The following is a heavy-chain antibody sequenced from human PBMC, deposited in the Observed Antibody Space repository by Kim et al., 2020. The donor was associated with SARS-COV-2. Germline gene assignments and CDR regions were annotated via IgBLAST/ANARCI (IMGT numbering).Heavy chain of an antibody. CDR2: IYHSGST. J-gene: IGHJ4*02. CDR3: ARDNSYGSGSYSLL. D-gene: IGHD3-10*01. Sequence: SETLSLTCAVSGGSISSSNWWRWVRQPPGKGLEWIGEIYHSGSTNYNPSLKSRVTISVDKSKNQFSLKLSSVTAADTAVYYCARDNSYGSGSYSLLWGQGTLVTVSS. V-gene: IGHV4-4*02. CDR1: GGSISSSNW.